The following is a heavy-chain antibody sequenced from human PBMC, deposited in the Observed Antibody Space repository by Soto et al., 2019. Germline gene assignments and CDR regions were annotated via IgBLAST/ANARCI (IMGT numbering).Heavy chain of an antibody. CDR2: ISTGGAYT. Sequence: EVQLVESGGGLVKAGGSLRLFCTASGFTFRNYNMNWVRQAPGKGLEWVSSISTGGAYTFYADSVKGRFTISRDNAQNSLFLHIDSPRAEDTAVYYCARDIASPGGDYFDSWGQGTLVTVSS. CDR1: GFTFRNYN. CDR3: ARDIASPGGDYFDS. J-gene: IGHJ4*02. D-gene: IGHD2-21*01. V-gene: IGHV3-21*06.